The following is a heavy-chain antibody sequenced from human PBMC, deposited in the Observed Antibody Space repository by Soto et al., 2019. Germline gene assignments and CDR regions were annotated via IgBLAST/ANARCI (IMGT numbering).Heavy chain of an antibody. CDR2: SRNKANSYTT. J-gene: IGHJ4*02. Sequence: ESGGGLVQPGGSLRLSCAVSGFTLSDHYMDWVRQAPGKGLEWVGRSRNKANSYTTEYAASVKGRFTISRDDSKNTLYLQMKNVRAEGAPVYCWAGGGGVVTALGWGQGTLVTVSS. CDR3: AGGGGVVTALG. V-gene: IGHV3-72*01. CDR1: GFTLSDHY. D-gene: IGHD2-21*02.